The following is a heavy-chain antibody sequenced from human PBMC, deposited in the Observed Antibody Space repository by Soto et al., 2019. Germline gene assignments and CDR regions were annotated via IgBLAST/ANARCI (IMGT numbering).Heavy chain of an antibody. Sequence: ASVKVSCKASGGTFSSYAISWVRQAPGQGLEWMGGIIPIFGTANYAQKFQGRVTITADKSTSTAYMELSSLRSEDTAVYYCARAVIVGALSAFDIWGQGTMVTVSS. CDR2: IIPIFGTA. J-gene: IGHJ3*02. CDR3: ARAVIVGALSAFDI. V-gene: IGHV1-69*06. CDR1: GGTFSSYA. D-gene: IGHD1-26*01.